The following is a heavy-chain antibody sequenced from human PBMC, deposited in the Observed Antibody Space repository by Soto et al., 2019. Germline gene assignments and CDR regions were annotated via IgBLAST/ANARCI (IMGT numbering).Heavy chain of an antibody. CDR3: ARGIATGQLDP. D-gene: IGHD2-15*01. V-gene: IGHV1-3*01. CDR1: GYTFTRYT. J-gene: IGHJ5*02. CDR2: INPDNGNT. Sequence: GASVKVSCKASGYTFTRYTMNWVRQAPGQRLEWMGWINPDNGNTKSSQKFQDRVIITRDTSASTAYMDLSSLRSEDTAVYYFARGIATGQLDPWGQGTLGTVSP.